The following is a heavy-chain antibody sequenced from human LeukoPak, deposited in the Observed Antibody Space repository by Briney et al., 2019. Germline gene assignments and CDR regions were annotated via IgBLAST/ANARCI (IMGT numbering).Heavy chain of an antibody. D-gene: IGHD5-12*01. CDR1: GFTFSSYA. Sequence: GGSLRLSCAASGFTFSSYAMSWVRQAPGKGLEWVSAIGGSGGSTYYTDSVKGRFTISRDNSKNTMYLQMNSLRAEDTAVYYCAKATSGYDTRDYWGQGTLVTVSS. J-gene: IGHJ4*02. CDR3: AKATSGYDTRDY. V-gene: IGHV3-23*01. CDR2: IGGSGGST.